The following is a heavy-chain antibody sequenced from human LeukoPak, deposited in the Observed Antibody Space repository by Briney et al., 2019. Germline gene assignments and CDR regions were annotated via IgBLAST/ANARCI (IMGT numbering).Heavy chain of an antibody. CDR1: GGSISSYY. J-gene: IGHJ4*02. CDR3: ARRSRDGYNLDYFDY. V-gene: IGHV4-59*08. D-gene: IGHD5-24*01. CDR2: IYYSGST. Sequence: SETLYLTCTVSGGSISSYYWSWIRQPPGEGLEWIGYIYYSGSTNYNPSLKSRVTISVDTSKNQFSLKLSSVTAADTAVYYCARRSRDGYNLDYFDYWGQGTLVTVSS.